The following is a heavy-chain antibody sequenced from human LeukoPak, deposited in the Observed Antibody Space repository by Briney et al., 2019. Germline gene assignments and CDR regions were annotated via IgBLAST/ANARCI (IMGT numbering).Heavy chain of an antibody. J-gene: IGHJ5*02. CDR1: GYTFTGYY. Sequence: GASVKVSCKASGYTFTGYYMHWVRQAPGQGLEWMGWINPNSGGTNYAQKFQGRVTMTRDTSISTAYMELSRLRSDDTAVYYCARDRSFPMYSSSGYNWFDPWGQGTLVTVSS. V-gene: IGHV1-2*02. CDR2: INPNSGGT. D-gene: IGHD6-13*01. CDR3: ARDRSFPMYSSSGYNWFDP.